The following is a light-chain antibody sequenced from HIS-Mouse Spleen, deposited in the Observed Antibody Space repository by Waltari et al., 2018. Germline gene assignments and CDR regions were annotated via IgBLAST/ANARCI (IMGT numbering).Light chain of an antibody. CDR1: SSNIGSNT. CDR3: AAWDDSLNGWV. V-gene: IGLV1-44*01. CDR2: SNN. J-gene: IGLJ3*02. Sequence: QSVLTQPPSASGTPGQRVTIPCSGSSSNIGSNTVNLYQQLPGTAPKLLSYSNNQRPSGVPDRFSGSKSGTSASLAISGLQSEDEADYYCAAWDDSLNGWVFGGGTKLTVL.